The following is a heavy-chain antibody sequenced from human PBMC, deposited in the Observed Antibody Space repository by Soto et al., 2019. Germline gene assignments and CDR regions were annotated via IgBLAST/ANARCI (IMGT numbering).Heavy chain of an antibody. Sequence: GESLKISCRGSEYDFNTNWFGWVRQLPGRGLEWVGVMYPGDSDTRYNPSLQGHVTLSVDVTVSTAFLQWRSLETSDTGMYFCARLPRDCNKPSCYYADHWGQGTQVTVSS. V-gene: IGHV5-51*01. D-gene: IGHD3-3*01. CDR1: EYDFNTNW. CDR3: ARLPRDCNKPSCYYADH. J-gene: IGHJ4*02. CDR2: MYPGDSDT.